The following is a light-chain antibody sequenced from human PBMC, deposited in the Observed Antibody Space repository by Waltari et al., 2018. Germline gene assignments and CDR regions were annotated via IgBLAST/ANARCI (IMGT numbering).Light chain of an antibody. Sequence: QSALTQPASVSGSPGQSITISCTGTSSDVGAFNYFSWYQQHPGKAPKVVIYEVRYRPFGVSTRVSGSTSGNTASLTISGLQAEDEADYYCNSYTTTAARVFGGGTRLTVL. CDR1: SSDVGAFNY. V-gene: IGLV2-14*01. CDR3: NSYTTTAARV. CDR2: EVR. J-gene: IGLJ3*02.